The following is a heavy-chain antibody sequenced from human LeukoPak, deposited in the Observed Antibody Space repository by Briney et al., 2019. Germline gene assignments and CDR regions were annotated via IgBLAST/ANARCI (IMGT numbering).Heavy chain of an antibody. CDR2: INSDGSST. J-gene: IGHJ4*02. D-gene: IGHD2-2*02. CDR1: GFTFSSYW. CDR3: AKYPLGYCSSTSCYI. V-gene: IGHV3-74*01. Sequence: PGGSLRLSCAASGFTFSSYWMHWVRQAPGKGLVWVSRINSDGSSTSYADSVKGRYTISRDNAKNTLYLQMNSLRAEDTAVYYCAKYPLGYCSSTSCYIWGQGTLVTVSS.